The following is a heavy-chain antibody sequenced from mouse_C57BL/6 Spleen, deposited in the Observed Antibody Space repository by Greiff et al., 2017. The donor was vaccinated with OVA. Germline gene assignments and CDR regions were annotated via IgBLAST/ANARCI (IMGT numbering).Heavy chain of an antibody. J-gene: IGHJ4*01. CDR1: GYTFTSYW. V-gene: IGHV1-50*01. CDR3: ARVEVTTEAMDD. D-gene: IGHD2-2*01. CDR2: IDPSDSYT. Sequence: VQLQQPGAELVKPGASVKLSCKASGYTFTSYWMQWVKQRPGQGLEWIGEIDPSDSYTNYNQKFKGKATLTVDTSSSPAYMQLSSLTSEDSAVYYCARVEVTTEAMDDWGQGTSVTVSS.